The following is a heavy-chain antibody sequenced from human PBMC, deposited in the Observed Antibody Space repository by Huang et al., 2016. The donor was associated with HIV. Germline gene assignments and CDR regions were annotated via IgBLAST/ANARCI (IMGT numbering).Heavy chain of an antibody. CDR1: GGSISGSSYY. Sequence: QLQLQESGPGLVKPSETLSLTCTVSGGSISGSSYYWGWIRQPPGKGREWIGSSNYLGSISYKPSLKSRVTISVDTAKNQFSLRLSSVTAADTAVYYCARPRDYVWGAYRYEAFDIWGQGTMVTVSS. CDR2: SNYLGSI. V-gene: IGHV4-39*01. D-gene: IGHD3-16*02. J-gene: IGHJ3*02. CDR3: ARPRDYVWGAYRYEAFDI.